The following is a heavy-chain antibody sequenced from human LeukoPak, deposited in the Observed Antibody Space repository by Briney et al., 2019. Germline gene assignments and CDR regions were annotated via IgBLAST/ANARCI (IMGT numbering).Heavy chain of an antibody. D-gene: IGHD6-19*01. V-gene: IGHV3-30-3*01. CDR1: GFTFSSYA. CDR2: ISYDGSNK. CDR3: ARVHRPGGGQWLVQVYFQH. Sequence: QPGRSLRLSCAASGFTFSSYAMHWVRQAPGKGLEWVAVISYDGSNKYYADSVKGRFTISRDNSKNTLYLQMNSLRAEDTAVYYCARVHRPGGGQWLVQVYFQHWGQGTLVTVSS. J-gene: IGHJ1*01.